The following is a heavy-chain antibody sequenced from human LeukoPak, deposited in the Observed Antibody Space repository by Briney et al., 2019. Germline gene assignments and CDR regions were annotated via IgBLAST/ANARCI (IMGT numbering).Heavy chain of an antibody. CDR2: VYTSGST. V-gene: IGHV4-61*02. J-gene: IGHJ5*02. D-gene: IGHD3-3*01. CDR1: GGSISSGSDY. CDR3: AREVTIFGVVTRARFDP. Sequence: SESLSLTCTVSGGSISSGSDYWSWIRQPAGRGLEWIGRVYTSGSTNYNPSLKSRVTISVDTSKNQFSLKLSSVTAADTAVYYCAREVTIFGVVTRARFDPWGQGTLVTVSS.